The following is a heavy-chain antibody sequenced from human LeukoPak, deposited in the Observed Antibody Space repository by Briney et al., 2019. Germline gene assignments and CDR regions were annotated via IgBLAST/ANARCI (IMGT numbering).Heavy chain of an antibody. D-gene: IGHD2-21*01. CDR1: GFTFSNYE. CDR3: ARVVWYFDY. Sequence: GGSLRLSCAASGFTFSNYEMNWVRQAPGKGLEWVSYISSSGSTIYYADSVKGRFTISRDNAKNSLYLQMSSLRAEDTAVYYCARVVWYFDYWGQGTLVTVSS. V-gene: IGHV3-48*03. CDR2: ISSSGSTI. J-gene: IGHJ4*02.